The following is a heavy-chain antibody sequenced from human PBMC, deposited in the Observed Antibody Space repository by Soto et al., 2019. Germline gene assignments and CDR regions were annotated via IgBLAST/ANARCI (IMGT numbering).Heavy chain of an antibody. J-gene: IGHJ6*02. Sequence: GSLRLSCAASGFTFSSYSMNWVRQAPGKGLEWVSYISSSSSTIYYADSVKGRFTISRDNAKNSLYLQMNSLRDEDTAVYYCARSYGHSTRHNYYYYYGMDVWGQGTTVTVSS. CDR3: ARSYGHSTRHNYYYYYGMDV. D-gene: IGHD4-17*01. CDR2: ISSSSSTI. CDR1: GFTFSSYS. V-gene: IGHV3-48*02.